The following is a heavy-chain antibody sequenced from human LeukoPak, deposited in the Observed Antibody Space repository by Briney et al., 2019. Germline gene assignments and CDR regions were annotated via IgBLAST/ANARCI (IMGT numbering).Heavy chain of an antibody. V-gene: IGHV4-4*07. CDR1: GGSISSYY. CDR3: ARDFYYGSGSQYYFDC. Sequence: PSETLSLTCTVSGGSISSYYWSWIRQPAGKGLEWIGRIYTSGSTNYNPSLKSRVTMSVDTSKNQFSLKLSSVTAADTAVYYCARDFYYGSGSQYYFDCWGQGTLVTVSS. J-gene: IGHJ4*02. D-gene: IGHD3-10*01. CDR2: IYTSGST.